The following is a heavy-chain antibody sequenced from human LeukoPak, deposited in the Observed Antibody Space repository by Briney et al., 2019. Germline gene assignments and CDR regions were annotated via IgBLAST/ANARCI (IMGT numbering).Heavy chain of an antibody. CDR3: ARAPIYGSGAPLVDY. Sequence: PGGSLRLSCAASGFTFSSYAMHWVRQAPGKGLEWVAVISYDGSNKYYADSVKGRFTISRDNSKNTLYLQMNSLRAEDTAVYYCARAPIYGSGAPLVDYWGQGTLVTVSS. D-gene: IGHD3-10*01. J-gene: IGHJ4*02. CDR1: GFTFSSYA. CDR2: ISYDGSNK. V-gene: IGHV3-30-3*01.